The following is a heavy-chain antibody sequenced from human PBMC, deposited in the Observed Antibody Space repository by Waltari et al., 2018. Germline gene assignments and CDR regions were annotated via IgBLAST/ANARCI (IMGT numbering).Heavy chain of an antibody. CDR2: IWDDGINK. V-gene: IGHV3-33*01. CDR3: ARDEAAAVHVAFDI. CDR1: GFTFSSYG. D-gene: IGHD6-13*01. Sequence: QVQLVESGGGVVQPGRSLRLSCAASGFTFSSYGMHWVRQAPGKGLEWVAVIWDDGINKYYADSVKGRFTISRDNSKNTLYLQMNSLRAEDTAVYYCARDEAAAVHVAFDIWGQGTMVTVSS. J-gene: IGHJ3*02.